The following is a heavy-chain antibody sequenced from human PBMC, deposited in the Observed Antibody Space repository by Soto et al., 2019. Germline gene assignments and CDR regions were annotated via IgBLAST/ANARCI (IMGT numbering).Heavy chain of an antibody. D-gene: IGHD3-22*01. CDR2: ISAYNGNT. V-gene: IGHV1-18*01. CDR1: GYTFTSYG. J-gene: IGHJ5*02. CDR3: ARVPWGITMIVGPPPNWFDP. Sequence: ASVKVSCKASGYTFTSYGISWVRQAPGQGLEWMGWISAYNGNTNYAQKLQGRVTMTTDTSTSTAYMELRSLRSDDTAVYYFARVPWGITMIVGPPPNWFDPWGQGTLVTVSS.